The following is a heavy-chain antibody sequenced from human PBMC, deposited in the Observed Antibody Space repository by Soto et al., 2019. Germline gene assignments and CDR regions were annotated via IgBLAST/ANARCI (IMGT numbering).Heavy chain of an antibody. V-gene: IGHV3-30-3*01. Sequence: QVKLVESGGGVVQPGRSLRLSCAASGFTFSDYAMHWVRQAPGKGLELVAVISYDGGNKYYADSVKGRFTSSRDNSKNTLSLQMNSLRAEDTAVYYWAGSYGDSVYWGQGTLVTFSS. CDR3: AGSYGDSVY. CDR1: GFTFSDYA. D-gene: IGHD4-17*01. J-gene: IGHJ4*02. CDR2: ISYDGGNK.